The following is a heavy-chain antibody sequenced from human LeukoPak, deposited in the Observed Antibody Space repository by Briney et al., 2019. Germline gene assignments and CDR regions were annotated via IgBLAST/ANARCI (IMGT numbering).Heavy chain of an antibody. Sequence: GGSLRLSCAASGFTFSNYAMDWVRQAPGKGQEWVADISYDGRFQNYIASVKGRFTVSRDNSKNTLYLQMNSLRAEDTAVYYCAKSASSSRDPRSDYFDYWGQGTLVTVSS. V-gene: IGHV3-30-3*02. CDR3: AKSASSSRDPRSDYFDY. CDR2: ISYDGRFQ. J-gene: IGHJ4*02. D-gene: IGHD6-13*01. CDR1: GFTFSNYA.